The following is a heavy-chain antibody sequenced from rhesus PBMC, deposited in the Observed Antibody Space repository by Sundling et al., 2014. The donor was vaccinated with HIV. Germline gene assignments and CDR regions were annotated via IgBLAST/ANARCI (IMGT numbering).Heavy chain of an antibody. Sequence: QAMLQQWGGGLVKPSETLSLTCAAYGGSISGYSYWSWIRQPPGKGLEWIGYIRGNSGITYYNPSLKSRVTISADTSKNQFSLKLNSVTAADTAVYYCAIRRAVVSSGGFDVWGPGVFVTVSS. CDR3: AIRRAVVSSGGFDV. J-gene: IGHJ5-1*01. CDR2: IRGNSGIT. D-gene: IGHD2-39*02. CDR1: GGSISGYSY. V-gene: IGHV4-73*01.